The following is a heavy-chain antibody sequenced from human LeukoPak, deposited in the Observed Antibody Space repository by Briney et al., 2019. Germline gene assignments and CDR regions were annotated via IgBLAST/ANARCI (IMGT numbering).Heavy chain of an antibody. D-gene: IGHD6-19*01. Sequence: GGSLRLSCAVSGFTFSSYAMSWVRQAPGKGLEWVSAISGSGGSTYYADSVKGRFTISRDNSKNALYLQMNSLRAEDTAVYYCAKDLLAVAGTFVDYWGQGTLVTVSS. CDR1: GFTFSSYA. CDR2: ISGSGGST. CDR3: AKDLLAVAGTFVDY. V-gene: IGHV3-23*01. J-gene: IGHJ4*02.